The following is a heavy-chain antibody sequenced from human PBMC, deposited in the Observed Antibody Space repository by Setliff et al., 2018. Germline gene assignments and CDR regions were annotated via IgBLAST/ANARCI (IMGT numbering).Heavy chain of an antibody. V-gene: IGHV3-72*01. CDR1: GFIFSDHY. Sequence: GSLRLSCAASGFIFSDHYMDWVRQAPGRGLEWVARSRDKASSYTTEYAASVKGRFIIGRDNSKNSVYLQMNSLKTEDAAVYYCARDPTRKFDSWGQGTLVT. CDR2: SRDKASSYTT. J-gene: IGHJ4*02. CDR3: ARDPTRKFDS.